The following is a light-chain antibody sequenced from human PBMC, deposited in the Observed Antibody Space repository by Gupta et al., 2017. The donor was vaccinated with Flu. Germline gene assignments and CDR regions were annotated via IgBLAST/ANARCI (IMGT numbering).Light chain of an antibody. J-gene: IGLJ2*01. CDR3: QAWHSSSEVL. Sequence: PGQKARITWGGDNIGAKSVHWYQQKPGQARGLVVDEESERTSGIAERFSGSNSGNTATLTISRVEAGDEADYYCQAWHSSSEVLLGGGTKLTVL. V-gene: IGLV3-21*02. CDR2: EES. CDR1: NIGAKS.